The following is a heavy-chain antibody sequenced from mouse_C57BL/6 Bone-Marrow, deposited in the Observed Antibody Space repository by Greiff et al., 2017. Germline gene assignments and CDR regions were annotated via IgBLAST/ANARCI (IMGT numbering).Heavy chain of an antibody. CDR1: GFSLTSYG. D-gene: IGHD2-12*01. V-gene: IGHV2-3*01. Sequence: VQLQQSGPGLVAPSQSLSITCTVSGFSLTSYGVSWVRQPPGKGLEWLGVIWGDGSTNYHSALISRLRISKDNSKSQVFLKLNSLQTDDTATNYCAKQDDGAWFAYWGQGTLGTVSA. CDR2: IWGDGST. CDR3: AKQDDGAWFAY. J-gene: IGHJ3*01.